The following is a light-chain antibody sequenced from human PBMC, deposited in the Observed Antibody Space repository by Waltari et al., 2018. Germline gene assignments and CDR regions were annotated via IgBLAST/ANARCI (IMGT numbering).Light chain of an antibody. CDR2: KDT. J-gene: IGLJ2*01. CDR1: VLAAQY. V-gene: IGLV3-27*01. Sequence: YDLTQPFSVSVSPGQTATITCSGDVLAAQYVRWFQQKPGQAPTLILYKDTERPSGIPERFSGSSSGSTVTLTIRGALLEDEADYHCHAAADNNWFFGGGTKLTVL. CDR3: HAAADNNWF.